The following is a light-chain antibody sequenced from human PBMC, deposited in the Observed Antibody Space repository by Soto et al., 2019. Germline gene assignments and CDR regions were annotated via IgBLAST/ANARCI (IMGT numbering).Light chain of an antibody. CDR2: DVS. V-gene: IGLV2-11*01. J-gene: IGLJ2*01. CDR1: SSDVGYYNY. CDR3: CSYAGSYEV. Sequence: QSALTQPRSVSGSPGQSVTISCTGTSSDVGYYNYVSWYQQHPGKVPKLMIYDVSKRPSGVPDRFSGSKSGNTASLTISGLQAEDEADHYCCSYAGSYEVFGGGTKLTVL.